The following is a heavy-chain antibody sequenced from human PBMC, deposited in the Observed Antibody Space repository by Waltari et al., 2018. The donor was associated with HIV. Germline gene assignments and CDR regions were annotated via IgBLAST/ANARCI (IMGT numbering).Heavy chain of an antibody. J-gene: IGHJ4*02. D-gene: IGHD4-17*01. V-gene: IGHV4-39*01. CDR3: ARHRYDYGRTSFDY. CDR2: IYYSGST. CDR1: GGSISSSSYY. Sequence: QLQLQESGPGLVKPSETLSLTCTVPGGSISSSSYYWGWIRQPPGKGLEWIGSIYYSGSTYYNPSLKSRVTMSVDTSKNQFSLKLSSVTAADTAVYYCARHRYDYGRTSFDYWGQGTLVTVSS.